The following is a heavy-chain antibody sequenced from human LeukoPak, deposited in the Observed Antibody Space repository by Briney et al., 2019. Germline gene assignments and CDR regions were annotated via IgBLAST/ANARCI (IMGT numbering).Heavy chain of an antibody. CDR1: GFTFSSYW. Sequence: PGGSLRLSCAASGFTFSSYWMSWVRQAPGKGLEWVSAISGSGGSTYYADSVKGRFTISRDNSKNTLYLQMNSLRAEDTAVYYCAKGMVRGVIRDAFDIWGQGTMVTVSS. V-gene: IGHV3-23*01. J-gene: IGHJ3*02. CDR2: ISGSGGST. D-gene: IGHD3-10*01. CDR3: AKGMVRGVIRDAFDI.